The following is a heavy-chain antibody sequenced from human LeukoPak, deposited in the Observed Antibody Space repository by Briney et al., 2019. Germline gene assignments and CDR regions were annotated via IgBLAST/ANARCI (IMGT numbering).Heavy chain of an antibody. Sequence: GGSLRLSCAASGFAFSTYTMNWVRQAPGKGLEWISCINSASSDIYYADSVWGRFTISRDNAKNSLYLQMNSLRAEDTGVYYCARDRYPLGSYAPPFDYWGQGTLVTVSS. CDR1: GFAFSTYT. J-gene: IGHJ4*02. CDR3: ARDRYPLGSYAPPFDY. V-gene: IGHV3-21*01. D-gene: IGHD3-16*01. CDR2: INSASSDI.